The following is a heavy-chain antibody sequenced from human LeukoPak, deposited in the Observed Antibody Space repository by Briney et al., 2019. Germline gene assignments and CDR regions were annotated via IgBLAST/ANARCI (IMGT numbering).Heavy chain of an antibody. D-gene: IGHD7-27*01. V-gene: IGHV1-3*01. Sequence: ASVKVSCKASGYTFSNYAIHWVRQAPGQRLEWMGWINGGNGNTEYSQNFQGRVTITRDTSANTAYMELSSLRSEDTAVYFCVGGAPNWGFDFWGQGTRVTVSS. CDR3: VGGAPNWGFDF. CDR2: INGGNGNT. J-gene: IGHJ4*02. CDR1: GYTFSNYA.